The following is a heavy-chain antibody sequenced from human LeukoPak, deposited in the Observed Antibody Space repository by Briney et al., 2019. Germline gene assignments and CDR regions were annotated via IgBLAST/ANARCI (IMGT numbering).Heavy chain of an antibody. V-gene: IGHV4-34*01. CDR3: ASARGDIVVVPAAIHLYFDY. Sequence: PSETLSLTCAVYGGSFSGCYWSWIRQPPGKGLEWIGEINHSGSTNYNPSLKSRVTISVDTSKNQFSLKLSSVTAADTAVYYCASARGDIVVVPAAIHLYFDYWGQGTLVTVSS. J-gene: IGHJ4*02. D-gene: IGHD2-2*01. CDR1: GGSFSGCY. CDR2: INHSGST.